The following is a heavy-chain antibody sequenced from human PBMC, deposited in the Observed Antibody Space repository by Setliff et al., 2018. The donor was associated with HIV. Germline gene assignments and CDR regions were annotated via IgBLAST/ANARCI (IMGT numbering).Heavy chain of an antibody. J-gene: IGHJ5*02. Sequence: TLSLTCAVPGGSVSSPSYYWGWIRQPPGKGLEWIGSVYNSGITFKNPSLKSRVSISVDRSGNQFSLRLTSVTAADTAVYYCATCRHRPSNWFDPWGQGTVVTVSS. CDR3: ATCRHRPSNWFDP. V-gene: IGHV4-39*07. CDR2: VYNSGIT. CDR1: GGSVSSPSYY.